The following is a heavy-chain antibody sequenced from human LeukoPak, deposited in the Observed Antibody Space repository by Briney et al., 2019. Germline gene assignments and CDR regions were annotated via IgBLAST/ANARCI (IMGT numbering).Heavy chain of an antibody. Sequence: PSETLSLTCTVSGGSISSYYWSWIRQPPGKGLEWIGYIYYSGSTNYNPSLKSRVTISVDTSKNQFSLKLSSVTAADTAVYYCARGRLGYSSGWGYWGQGTPVTVSS. CDR1: GGSISSYY. CDR3: ARGRLGYSSGWGY. D-gene: IGHD6-19*01. J-gene: IGHJ4*02. CDR2: IYYSGST. V-gene: IGHV4-59*01.